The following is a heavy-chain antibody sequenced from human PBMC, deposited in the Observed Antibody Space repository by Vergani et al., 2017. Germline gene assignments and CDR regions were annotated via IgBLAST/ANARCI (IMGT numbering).Heavy chain of an antibody. J-gene: IGHJ5*02. CDR1: GSTVSGNY. CDR2: IYSGDET. V-gene: IGHV3-66*02. CDR3: ARGNYYGSGTYVDP. Sequence: EVQLLESGGGLVQPGGSLRLSCAASGSTVSGNYMTWVRQAPGKGLEWVSHIYSGDETYYADSVKGGVTISRDTSKNTIHLQINNIRVEDTAVYYCARGNYYGSGTYVDPWGQGTLVTVSS. D-gene: IGHD3-10*01.